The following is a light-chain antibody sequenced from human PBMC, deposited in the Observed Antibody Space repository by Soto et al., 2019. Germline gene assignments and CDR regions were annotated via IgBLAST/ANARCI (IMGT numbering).Light chain of an antibody. J-gene: IGLJ1*01. CDR1: SSNIGSDL. CDR3: SAWYDSLSAYV. CDR2: HNY. Sequence: QSVLTQPPSASGTPGQRVTISCSGSSSNIGSDLVYWYQQLPGTAPKLLIYHNYQRPSGVPDRFSASKSGTSGSLPISDLRSEDEADYYCSAWYDSLSAYVFGAGTKVTLL. V-gene: IGLV1-47*01.